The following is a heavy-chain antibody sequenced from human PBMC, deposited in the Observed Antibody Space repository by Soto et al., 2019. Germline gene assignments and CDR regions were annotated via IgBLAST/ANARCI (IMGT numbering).Heavy chain of an antibody. J-gene: IGHJ4*02. D-gene: IGHD4-17*01. CDR3: AKDRYGDYGGIDY. CDR1: GFTFGDYY. V-gene: IGHV3-11*05. Sequence: PGGSLRLSCAASGFTFGDYYMTWVRQAPGKGLEWISYISSTSAYTNYADSVKGRFTISRDNAKSSLFLQMNSLRAEDTAVYYCAKDRYGDYGGIDYWGQGTMVTVSS. CDR2: ISSTSAYT.